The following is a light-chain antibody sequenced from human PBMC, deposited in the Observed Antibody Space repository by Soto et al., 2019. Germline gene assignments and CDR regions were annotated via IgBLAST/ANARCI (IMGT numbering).Light chain of an antibody. CDR1: NSYVAGYNY. CDR2: EVS. V-gene: IGLV2-8*01. Sequence: QPVPTQPPSAAGAPGQSVPIPCPGNNSYVAGYNYVSCYQPHPGKAPKLMIYEVSKRPSGVPDRFSGSTSGNTASLTVSGLQAEDEADYYCSSYAGSNNFVFGTGTNVTVL. CDR3: SSYAGSNNFV. J-gene: IGLJ1*01.